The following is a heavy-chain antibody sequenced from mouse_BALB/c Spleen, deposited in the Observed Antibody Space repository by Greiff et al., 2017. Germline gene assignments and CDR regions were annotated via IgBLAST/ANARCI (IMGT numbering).Heavy chain of an antibody. Sequence: VQLQQSGAELVRSGASVKLSCTASGFNIKDYYMHWVKQRPEQGLEWIGWIDPENGDTEYAPKFQGKATMTADTSSNTAYLQLSSLTSEDTAVYYCATVYYDYTAFAYWGQGTLVTVSA. J-gene: IGHJ3*01. CDR3: ATVYYDYTAFAY. V-gene: IGHV14-4*02. CDR2: IDPENGDT. D-gene: IGHD2-4*01. CDR1: GFNIKDYY.